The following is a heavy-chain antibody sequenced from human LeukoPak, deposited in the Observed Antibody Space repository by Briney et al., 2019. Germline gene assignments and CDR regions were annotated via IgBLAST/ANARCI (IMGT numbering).Heavy chain of an antibody. J-gene: IGHJ3*01. CDR3: ASKGAGHCYDASCMGSFDL. V-gene: IGHV1-2*06. Sequence: ASVKVSCKASGYPFIDYYLHWVRQAPGQGLEWMGRINPNTGDTNSAQNFQGRVIMTRDTSITTAYMELSRLKSDDTALYYCASKGAGHCYDASCMGSFDLWGQGTTAAASS. CDR2: INPNTGDT. D-gene: IGHD2-15*01. CDR1: GYPFIDYY.